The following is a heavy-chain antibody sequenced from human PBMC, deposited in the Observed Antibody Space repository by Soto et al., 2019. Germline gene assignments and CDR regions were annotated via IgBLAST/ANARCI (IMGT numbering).Heavy chain of an antibody. Sequence: QVQLVQSGAEVKKPGSSVKVSCKASRGTFSSYAISWVRQAPGQGLEWMGGIIPIFGTANYAQKFQGRVTITADESTSTAYMELSSLRSEDTAVYYCARGVGIFGVADYYYGMDVWGQGTTVTVSS. CDR2: IIPIFGTA. V-gene: IGHV1-69*01. CDR1: RGTFSSYA. CDR3: ARGVGIFGVADYYYGMDV. D-gene: IGHD3-3*01. J-gene: IGHJ6*02.